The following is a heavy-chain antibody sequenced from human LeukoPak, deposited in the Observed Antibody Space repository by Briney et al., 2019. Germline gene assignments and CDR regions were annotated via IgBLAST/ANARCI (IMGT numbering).Heavy chain of an antibody. D-gene: IGHD2-15*01. CDR2: ISSSSSYI. Sequence: GGPLRLSCAASGFTFSSYSMNWVRQAPGKGLEWVSSISSSSSYIYYADSVKGRFTISRDNAKNSLYLQMNSLRAEDTAVYYCARDKVVVAANYYYYYGMDVWGQGTTVTVSS. CDR3: ARDKVVVAANYYYYYGMDV. J-gene: IGHJ6*02. CDR1: GFTFSSYS. V-gene: IGHV3-21*01.